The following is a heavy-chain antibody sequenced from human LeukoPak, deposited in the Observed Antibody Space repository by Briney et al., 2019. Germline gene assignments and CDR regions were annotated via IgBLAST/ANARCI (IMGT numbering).Heavy chain of an antibody. J-gene: IGHJ5*02. V-gene: IGHV4-59*08. CDR3: VTRPLTAHRAWFDP. D-gene: IGHD5-18*01. Sequence: SETLSLTCTVSGGSISGSHWGWIRQPPGKGLEWIMSLYSTGTTEYNASLKSRVAMSVDTSKNQLSLKLTSVTAADTAVYYCVTRPLTAHRAWFDPWGQGLLVTVSA. CDR2: LYSTGTT. CDR1: GGSISGSH.